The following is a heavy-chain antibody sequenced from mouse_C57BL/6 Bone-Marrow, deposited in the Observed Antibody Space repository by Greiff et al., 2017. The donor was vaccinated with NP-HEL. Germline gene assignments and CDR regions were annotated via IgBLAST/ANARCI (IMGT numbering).Heavy chain of an antibody. CDR2: ISSGSSTI. CDR3: ARRYRGLYYYAMDY. Sequence: EVQRVESGGGLVKPGGSLKLSCAASGFTFSDYGMHWVRQAPAKGLEWVAYISSGSSTIYYPDTVKGRFTISRDNAKNTLFLQMTSLRSEDTAMYYCARRYRGLYYYAMDYWGQGTSVTVSS. D-gene: IGHD2-12*01. V-gene: IGHV5-17*01. J-gene: IGHJ4*01. CDR1: GFTFSDYG.